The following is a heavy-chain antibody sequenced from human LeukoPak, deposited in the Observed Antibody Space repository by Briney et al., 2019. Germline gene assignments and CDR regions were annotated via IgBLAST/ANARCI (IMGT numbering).Heavy chain of an antibody. CDR1: GGSISSYN. CDR3: ARGPYCGGDCYFAY. J-gene: IGHJ4*02. D-gene: IGHD2-21*02. CDR2: IYTSGST. Sequence: SETLSLTCTASGGSISSYNWSWIQQPAGKGLEWIGRIYTSGSTYYNPPLKSRVTMSVDTSTNQFSLKLSSVTAADTAVYFCARGPYCGGDCYFAYWGQGTLVTVSS. V-gene: IGHV4-4*07.